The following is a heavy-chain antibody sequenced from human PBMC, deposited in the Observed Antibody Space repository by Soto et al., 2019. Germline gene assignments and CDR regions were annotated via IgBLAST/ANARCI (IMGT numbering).Heavy chain of an antibody. CDR2: IYPSDSYI. J-gene: IGHJ6*02. CDR3: ARQDYSNYRGGMDV. D-gene: IGHD2-2*01. CDR1: GYSFTSHW. V-gene: IGHV5-51*01. Sequence: GESLKISCKTSGYSFTSHWIAWVRQMPGKGLEWMGIIYPSDSYIRYRPSFQGQVTISVDKSISTAYLQWSSLKASDTATYYCARQDYSNYRGGMDVWGQGTTVTVSS.